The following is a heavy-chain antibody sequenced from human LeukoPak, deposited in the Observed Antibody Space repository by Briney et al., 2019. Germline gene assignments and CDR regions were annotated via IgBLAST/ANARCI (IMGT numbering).Heavy chain of an antibody. CDR2: INGNGDKT. CDR3: ARIGMENFYDL. J-gene: IGHJ5*02. CDR1: GFTFSGFS. D-gene: IGHD2/OR15-2a*01. V-gene: IGHV3-64*02. Sequence: GGSLRPSCAASGFTFSGFSMHWIRQAPGRGLEYVSAINGNGDKTFYTDSVRGRFTIFRDNSKNTLFLQMGSLRGEDTALYFCARIGMENFYDLWGQGTLVTVSS.